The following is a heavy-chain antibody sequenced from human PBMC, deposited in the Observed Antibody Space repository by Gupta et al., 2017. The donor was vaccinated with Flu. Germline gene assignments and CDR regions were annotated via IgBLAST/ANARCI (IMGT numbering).Heavy chain of an antibody. Sequence: QVQLVESGGGVVQPGRSLRLSCVASGFSFSSYGMHWVRQAPGRGLEWVAFIWYDGSNKYYGDSVKGRFTLSRDNSKNTLYLQMNSLRAEDTAVYYCARDWIPKEVIATAIDQWGQGTLVSV. V-gene: IGHV3-33*01. J-gene: IGHJ1*01. CDR2: IWYDGSNK. CDR1: GFSFSSYG. CDR3: ARDWIPKEVIATAIDQ. D-gene: IGHD6-25*01.